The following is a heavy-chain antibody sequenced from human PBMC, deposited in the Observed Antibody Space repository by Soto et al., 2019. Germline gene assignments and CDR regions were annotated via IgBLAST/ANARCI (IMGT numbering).Heavy chain of an antibody. CDR1: GFIFGSYG. CDR2: ISYDGINK. J-gene: IGHJ4*02. Sequence: QVQVVESGGGEVPPGRSLRLSCAASGFIFGSYGMHWVRQAPGKGLEWAAVISYDGINKYYADSVKGRFTISRDNAKNTLYLQMNSLRVEDTAVYYCVIMPRYGEQLGNYWGQGTLVTVS. D-gene: IGHD6-13*01. CDR3: VIMPRYGEQLGNY. V-gene: IGHV3-30*03.